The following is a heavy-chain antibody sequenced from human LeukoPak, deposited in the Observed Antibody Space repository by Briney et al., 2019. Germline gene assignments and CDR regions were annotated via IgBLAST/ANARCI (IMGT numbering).Heavy chain of an antibody. CDR3: ARDLDYGDPS. CDR1: GGTFSSYA. D-gene: IGHD4-17*01. V-gene: IGHV1-69*06. Sequence: SSVKVSCKASGGTFSSYAISWVGQAPGQGLEWMGGIILIFGTANYAQKFQGRVTITADKSTSTAYMELSSLRSEDTAVYYCARDLDYGDPSWGQGTLVTVSS. CDR2: IILIFGTA. J-gene: IGHJ5*02.